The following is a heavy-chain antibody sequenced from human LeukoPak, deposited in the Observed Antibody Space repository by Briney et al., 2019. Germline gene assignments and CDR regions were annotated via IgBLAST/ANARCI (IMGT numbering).Heavy chain of an antibody. CDR2: INHSGST. CDR3: ARGLIRGAQDS. D-gene: IGHD1-26*01. J-gene: IGHJ3*02. V-gene: IGHV4-34*01. Sequence: PSETLSLTCAVYGGSFSGYYWSWIRQPPGKGLEWIGEINHSGSTNYNPSLKSRVTISVDTSKNQFSLKLSSVTAADTAVYYCARGLIRGAQDSWGQGTIVTVSS. CDR1: GGSFSGYY.